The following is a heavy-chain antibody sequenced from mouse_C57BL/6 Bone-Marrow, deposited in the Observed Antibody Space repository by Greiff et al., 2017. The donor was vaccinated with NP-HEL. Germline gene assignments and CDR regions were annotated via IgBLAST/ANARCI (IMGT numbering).Heavy chain of an antibody. V-gene: IGHV1-5*01. CDR3: TRDGYYGEYYAMDY. D-gene: IGHD2-3*01. J-gene: IGHJ4*01. CDR2: IYPGNSDT. Sequence: VQLQQSGTVLARPGASVKMSCKTSGYTFTSYWMHWVKQRPGQGLEWIGAIYPGNSDTSYNQKFKGKAKLTAVTSASTAYMELSSLTNEDSAVYYCTRDGYYGEYYAMDYWGQGTSVTVSS. CDR1: GYTFTSYW.